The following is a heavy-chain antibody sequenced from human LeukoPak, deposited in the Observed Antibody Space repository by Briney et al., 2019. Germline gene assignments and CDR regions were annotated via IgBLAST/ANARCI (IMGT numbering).Heavy chain of an antibody. D-gene: IGHD1-20*01. CDR1: GLTFSNAC. V-gene: IGHV3-33*08. Sequence: GGSLRLSCAASGLTFSNACMSWVRQAPGKGLEWVAVIWYDGSNKYYADSVKGRFTISRDNSKNTLYLQMNSLRAEDTAVYYCARDLTGTLDYWGQGTLVTVSS. J-gene: IGHJ4*02. CDR2: IWYDGSNK. CDR3: ARDLTGTLDY.